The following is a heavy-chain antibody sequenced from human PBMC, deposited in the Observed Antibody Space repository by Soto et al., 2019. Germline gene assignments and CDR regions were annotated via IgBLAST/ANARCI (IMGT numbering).Heavy chain of an antibody. CDR2: ISGYNGNT. CDR1: GYPFTTYG. CDR3: ARDMYCGDFDY. D-gene: IGHD2-8*02. V-gene: IGHV1-18*01. J-gene: IGHJ4*02. Sequence: GASVKVSCKASGYPFTTYGISWVRQAPGQGLEWMGWISGYNGNTNYAQKFQGSVSMTTDTSTTTAYLELRSLKSDDTAVYYCARDMYCGDFDYWAQGNLVPVSS.